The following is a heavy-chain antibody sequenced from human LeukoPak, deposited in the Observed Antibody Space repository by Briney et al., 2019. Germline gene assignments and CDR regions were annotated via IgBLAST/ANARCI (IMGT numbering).Heavy chain of an antibody. Sequence: GGSLRLSCAASGLAFSAYKMHWVRQAPRKGLVWVSRISTDGYTTDYADFVQGRFTASRDNTKNTWSLEMNSLRAEGTAVYYCVVGGSPGYWGQGTLVTVSS. CDR1: GLAFSAYK. CDR3: VVGGSPGY. J-gene: IGHJ4*02. CDR2: ISTDGYTT. V-gene: IGHV3-74*01. D-gene: IGHD2-15*01.